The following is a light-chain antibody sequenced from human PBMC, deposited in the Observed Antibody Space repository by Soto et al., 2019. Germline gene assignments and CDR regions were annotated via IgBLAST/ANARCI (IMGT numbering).Light chain of an antibody. CDR3: SSYTSSSTLPYV. V-gene: IGLV2-14*03. J-gene: IGLJ1*01. CDR1: SSDVGGYNY. CDR2: DVS. Sequence: QSALTQPASVSGSPGQPITISCTGTSSDVGGYNYVSWYQRHPGKAPKLTIYDVSNRPSGVSNRFSGSKSGNTASLTISGLQADDEADYYCSSYTSSSTLPYVFGTGTKVTVL.